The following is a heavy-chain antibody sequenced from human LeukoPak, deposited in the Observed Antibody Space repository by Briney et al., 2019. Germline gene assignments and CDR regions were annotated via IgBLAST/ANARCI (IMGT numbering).Heavy chain of an antibody. CDR1: GFRFNTYW. CDR3: ARVGGGHILTGYYGY. D-gene: IGHD3-9*01. V-gene: IGHV3-7*01. CDR2: IKQDGNEK. J-gene: IGHJ4*02. Sequence: PGGSLRLSCAASGFRFNTYWMSWVRQAPGKGLEWVANIKQDGNEKYYADSVKGRFTISRDNAKNSLYLQMNSLRAEDTAVYYCARVGGGHILTGYYGYWGQGTLVTVSS.